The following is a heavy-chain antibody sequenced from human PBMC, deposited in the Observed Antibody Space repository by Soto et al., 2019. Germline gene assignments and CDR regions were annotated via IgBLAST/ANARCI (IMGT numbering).Heavy chain of an antibody. Sequence: EVQLVESGGGLVKPGGSLRLSCAASGFSFSDYSMNWVRQAPGKGLEWVSSISSSVSYYMFYADSVKGRFTISRDNAKKSLYLQMISLRADETAVSYCERYDYGEYYFDYFGQGALGSVCS. D-gene: IGHD4-17*01. J-gene: IGHJ4*02. CDR2: ISSSVSYYM. V-gene: IGHV3-21*01. CDR3: ERYDYGEYYFDY. CDR1: GFSFSDYS.